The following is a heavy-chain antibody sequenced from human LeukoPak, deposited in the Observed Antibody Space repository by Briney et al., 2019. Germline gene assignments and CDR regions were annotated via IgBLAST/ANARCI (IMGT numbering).Heavy chain of an antibody. D-gene: IGHD3-9*01. CDR1: GFTFSTSW. V-gene: IGHV3-23*01. Sequence: GGSLRLSCAASGFTFSTSWMNWVRQAPGKGLEWVSSIGGRGGSAYYADSVKGRFTISRDNSKNTLYLRMNSLRAEDTAVYYCAKQGRDWLRDYYYYMDVWGKGTTVTISS. CDR2: IGGRGGSA. CDR3: AKQGRDWLRDYYYYMDV. J-gene: IGHJ6*03.